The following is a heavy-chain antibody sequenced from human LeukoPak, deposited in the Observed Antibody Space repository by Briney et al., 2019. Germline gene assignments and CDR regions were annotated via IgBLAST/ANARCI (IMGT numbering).Heavy chain of an antibody. CDR3: ARHVYQYYDILTGNARDAFDI. CDR2: IYYSGST. J-gene: IGHJ3*02. D-gene: IGHD3-9*01. Sequence: SSETLSLTCTVSGGSISSSSYYWGWIRQPPGKGLEWIGSIYYSGSTYYNPSLKSRVTISVDTSKNQFSLKLSSVTAADTAVYYCARHVYQYYDILTGNARDAFDIWGQGTMVTVSS. V-gene: IGHV4-39*01. CDR1: GGSISSSSYY.